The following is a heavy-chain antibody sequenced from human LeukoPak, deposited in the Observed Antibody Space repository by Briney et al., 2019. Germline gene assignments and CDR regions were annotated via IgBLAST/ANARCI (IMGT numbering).Heavy chain of an antibody. V-gene: IGHV3-48*03. D-gene: IGHD2-8*01. Sequence: GGSLRLSCAASGFTFSSYEMNWVRQAPGKGLEWVSYISSSGSTIYYADSVKGRFTISRDNSKNTLYLQMNSLRAEDTAVYYCARDLNGAGYFDYWGQGTLVTVSS. J-gene: IGHJ4*02. CDR1: GFTFSSYE. CDR3: ARDLNGAGYFDY. CDR2: ISSSGSTI.